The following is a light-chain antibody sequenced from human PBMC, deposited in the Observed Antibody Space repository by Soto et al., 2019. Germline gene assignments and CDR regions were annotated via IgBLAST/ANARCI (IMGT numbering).Light chain of an antibody. CDR2: AAS. V-gene: IGKV3-20*01. CDR3: QQYGGSALYT. Sequence: EIVLTQSPGTLSLSPGERATLSCRASQNISSSSLAWYQQKPGQAPRLLIHAASSRATGITDRFSGSGSGRDFTLTISRLEPEDFEVYYCQQYGGSALYTFGQVTKLEIK. J-gene: IGKJ2*01. CDR1: QNISSSS.